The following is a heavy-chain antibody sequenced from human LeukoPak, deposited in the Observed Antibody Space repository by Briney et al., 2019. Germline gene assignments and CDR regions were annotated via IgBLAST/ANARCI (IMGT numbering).Heavy chain of an antibody. D-gene: IGHD3-22*01. V-gene: IGHV1-69*01. J-gene: IGHJ6*02. Sequence: ASVKVSCKASGGTFSSYAISWVRQAPGQGLEWMGGIIPIFGTANYAQKFQGRVTITADESTSTAYMELSSLRSEDTAVYYCASSYDSSGYYSYYYYGMDVWGQGTTVTVSS. CDR2: IIPIFGTA. CDR1: GGTFSSYA. CDR3: ASSYDSSGYYSYYYYGMDV.